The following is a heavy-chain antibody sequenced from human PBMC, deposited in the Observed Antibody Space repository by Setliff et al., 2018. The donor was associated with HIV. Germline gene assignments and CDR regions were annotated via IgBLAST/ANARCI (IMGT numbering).Heavy chain of an antibody. D-gene: IGHD3-22*01. J-gene: IGHJ4*02. Sequence: PGESLKISCKGYGYSFTNYRIGWVRQMPGKGLEWMGIIYPGDSDTRYSPSFQGQVTISADKSISTAYLQWSSLKASDTAMYYCARLSGLYYYDTSGYYYGHYFGYWGQGTLVTVSS. CDR3: ARLSGLYYYDTSGYYYGHYFGY. CDR1: GYSFTNYR. V-gene: IGHV5-51*01. CDR2: IYPGDSDT.